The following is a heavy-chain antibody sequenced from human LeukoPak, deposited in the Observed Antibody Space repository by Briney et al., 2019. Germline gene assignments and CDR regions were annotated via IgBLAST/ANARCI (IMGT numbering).Heavy chain of an antibody. CDR3: ARDRNVDYFDY. CDR1: GFTFSSYD. D-gene: IGHD1-1*01. J-gene: IGHJ4*02. V-gene: IGHV3-30-3*01. Sequence: GGSLRLSCAASGFTFSSYDMHWVRQAPGKGLEWVAVISYDGNNKYYADSVKGRFTISRDNSKKTLYLQMNSLRVEDTAVYYCARDRNVDYFDYWGQGTLVTVAS. CDR2: ISYDGNNK.